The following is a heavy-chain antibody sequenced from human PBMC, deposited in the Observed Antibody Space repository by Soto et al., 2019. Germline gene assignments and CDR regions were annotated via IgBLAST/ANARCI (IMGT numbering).Heavy chain of an antibody. CDR1: GGSFSGYY. V-gene: IGHV4-34*01. CDR2: INHSGST. CDR3: ARGRALRLAARPGGGLDY. Sequence: PSETLSLTCAVYGGSFSGYYWSWIRQPPGKGLEWIGEINHSGSTNYNPSLKSRVTISVDTSKNQFSLKLSSVTAADTAVYYCARGRALRLAARPGGGLDYWGQGTLVTVSS. J-gene: IGHJ4*02. D-gene: IGHD6-6*01.